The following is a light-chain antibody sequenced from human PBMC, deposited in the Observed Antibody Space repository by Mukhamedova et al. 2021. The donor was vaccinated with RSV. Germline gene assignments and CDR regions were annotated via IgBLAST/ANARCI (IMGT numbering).Light chain of an antibody. Sequence: RNNLAWYQQRPGQAPRLLIYGASTRATGIPARFSGSGSETEFTLTISSLQSEDFAVYYCQQYNNWPPLTFGGGTKVEIK. J-gene: IGKJ4*01. V-gene: IGKV3-15*01. CDR1: RNN. CDR3: QQYNNWPPLT. CDR2: GAS.